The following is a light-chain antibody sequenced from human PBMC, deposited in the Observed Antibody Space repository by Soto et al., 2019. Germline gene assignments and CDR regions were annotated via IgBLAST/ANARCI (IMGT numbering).Light chain of an antibody. CDR3: QNYNSAPLQ. CDR2: GAS. CDR1: QAISSN. Sequence: EIVMTQSPATLSVSRGERATLSCSANQAISSNVAWYQQKPGQAPRLLIYGASTRATGIPDRFSGSGSGTEFTLTISSLQPEDVATYYCQNYNSAPLQFGQGTRLEIK. J-gene: IGKJ5*01. V-gene: IGKV3-15*01.